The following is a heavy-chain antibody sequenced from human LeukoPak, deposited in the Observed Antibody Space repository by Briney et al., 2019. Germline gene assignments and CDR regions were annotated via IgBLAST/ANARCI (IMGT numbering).Heavy chain of an antibody. CDR2: MHPTGDST. CDR3: ARHDFDLPMIYSFFVH. J-gene: IGHJ5*02. Sequence: GASVKVSCKASGYTFTKYYMNWVRQAPGQGLEWMGIMHPTGDSTNYAQKFEGRVTLPRDTSTGTFYMELSSLTSEDTAVYYCARHDFDLPMIYSFFVHWGQGTLVTVSS. V-gene: IGHV1-46*01. CDR1: GYTFTKYY. D-gene: IGHD3-3*01.